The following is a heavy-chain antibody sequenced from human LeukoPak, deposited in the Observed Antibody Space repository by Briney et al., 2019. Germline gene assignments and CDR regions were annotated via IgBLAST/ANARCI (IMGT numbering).Heavy chain of an antibody. V-gene: IGHV4-59*01. D-gene: IGHD3-16*01. Sequence: SETLSLTCTVSGDSISAYSWNWIRQPPGKGLEWMGYIYYSGGTNFNPSLKSRVTISVDTSKNQFSLKLTSVTAADTAVYYCARDGKRYGGSSWFDPWGQGTLVTVSS. J-gene: IGHJ5*02. CDR1: GDSISAYS. CDR2: IYYSGGT. CDR3: ARDGKRYGGSSWFDP.